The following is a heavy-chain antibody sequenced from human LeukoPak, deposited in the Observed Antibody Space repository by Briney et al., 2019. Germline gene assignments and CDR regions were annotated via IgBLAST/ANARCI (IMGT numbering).Heavy chain of an antibody. CDR3: ARGEWELETHFDY. D-gene: IGHD1-26*01. CDR2: ISSSGSGDNT. V-gene: IGHV3-23*01. Sequence: PGGSLRLSCAASGVTLSTYAMSWARQAPGKGLEWVSGISSSGSGDNTYYADSVKGRFTISRDSSKNTLYLQMNSLRAEDTAVYYCARGEWELETHFDYWGQGTLVTVSS. J-gene: IGHJ4*02. CDR1: GVTLSTYA.